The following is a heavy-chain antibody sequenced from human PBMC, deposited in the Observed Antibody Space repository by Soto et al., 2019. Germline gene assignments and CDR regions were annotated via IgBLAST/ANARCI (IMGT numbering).Heavy chain of an antibody. CDR2: IYPGDSDT. V-gene: IGHV5-51*01. D-gene: IGHD3-22*01. J-gene: IGHJ4*02. CDR3: ARRSVPRMIVVTEFDY. Sequence: EVQLVQSGAEVKKPGESLKISCKGSGYSFTSYWIGWVRQMPGKGLEWMGIIYPGDSDTRYSPSFQGQVTISADKSISTAYLQWSSLKASDTAMYYCARRSVPRMIVVTEFDYWGQGALVTVSS. CDR1: GYSFTSYW.